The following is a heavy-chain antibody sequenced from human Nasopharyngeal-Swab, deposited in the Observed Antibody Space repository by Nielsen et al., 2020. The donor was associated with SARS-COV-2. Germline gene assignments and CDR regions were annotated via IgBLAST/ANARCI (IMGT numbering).Heavy chain of an antibody. CDR2: ISGSGGST. Sequence: GRQAPGKGLEWVSAISGSGGSTYYADSVKGRFTISRDNAKNSLYLQMNSLRAEDTAVYYCATDYVETRDYWGQGTLVTVSS. CDR3: ATDYVETRDY. V-gene: IGHV3-23*01. J-gene: IGHJ4*02. D-gene: IGHD4-17*01.